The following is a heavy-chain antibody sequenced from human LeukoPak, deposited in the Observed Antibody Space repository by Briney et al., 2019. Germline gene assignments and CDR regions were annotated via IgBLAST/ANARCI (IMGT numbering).Heavy chain of an antibody. CDR3: AKKSHDGSGSYYKEPYYMDV. D-gene: IGHD3-10*01. J-gene: IGHJ6*03. V-gene: IGHV3-23*01. CDR2: ISGSGGST. Sequence: GESLRLSCAASGFTFSSYAMSWVRQAPGKGLEWVSAISGSGGSTYYADSVKGRFTISRDNSKNTLYLQMNSLRAEDTAVYYCAKKSHDGSGSYYKEPYYMDVWGKGTTVTVSS. CDR1: GFTFSSYA.